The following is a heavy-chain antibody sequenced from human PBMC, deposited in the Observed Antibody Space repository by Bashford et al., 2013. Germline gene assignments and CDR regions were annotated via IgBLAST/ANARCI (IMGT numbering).Heavy chain of an antibody. CDR2: IYYSGST. J-gene: IGHJ4*02. CDR3: ARGYCSSTSCYDTPHAPPDY. D-gene: IGHD2-2*01. CDR1: GGSISSGGYY. V-gene: IGHV4-31*03. Sequence: SSETLSLTCTVSGGSISSGGYYWSWIRQHPGKGLEWIGYIYYSGSTYYNPSLKSRVTISVDTSKNQFSLKLSSVTAADTAVYYCARGYCSSTSCYDTPHAPPDYWAREPWSPSPQ.